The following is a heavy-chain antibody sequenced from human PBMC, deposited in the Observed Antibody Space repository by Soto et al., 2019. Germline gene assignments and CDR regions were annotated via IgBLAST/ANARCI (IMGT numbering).Heavy chain of an antibody. CDR2: ISSSSSTI. CDR1: GFTFSSYS. D-gene: IGHD3-10*01. Sequence: GGSLRLSCAASGFTFSSYSVNWVRQAPGKGLEWVSYISSSSSTIYYADSVKGRFTISRDNAKNSLYLQMNSLRAEDTAVYYCARDPPDYYGSGSAVLIDMDVWGKGTTVTVSS. V-gene: IGHV3-48*01. CDR3: ARDPPDYYGSGSAVLIDMDV. J-gene: IGHJ6*03.